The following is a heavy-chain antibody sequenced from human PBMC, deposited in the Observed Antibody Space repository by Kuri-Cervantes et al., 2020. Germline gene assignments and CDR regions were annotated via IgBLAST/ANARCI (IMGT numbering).Heavy chain of an antibody. V-gene: IGHV3-30*18. CDR1: GFTFYSYG. CDR3: AKDITIFGVVIMGGMDV. D-gene: IGHD3-3*01. Sequence: GGSLRLSCAASGFTFYSYGMHWVRQAPGKGLEWVAVISHDGSNEYYADSVKGRFTISRDNSKNTLYSQMNSLRAEDTALYYCAKDITIFGVVIMGGMDVWGQGTTVTVSS. J-gene: IGHJ6*02. CDR2: ISHDGSNE.